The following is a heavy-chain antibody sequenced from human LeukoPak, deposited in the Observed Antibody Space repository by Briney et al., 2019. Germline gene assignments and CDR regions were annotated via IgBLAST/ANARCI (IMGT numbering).Heavy chain of an antibody. CDR2: INPSGGTT. J-gene: IGHJ6*02. CDR3: AGGGSDLVTTIRYYYGMDV. CDR1: GYSFTSFY. V-gene: IGHV1-46*01. D-gene: IGHD5-12*01. Sequence: GASVKVSCKASGYSFTSFYMHWVRQAPGQGLEWMGIINPSGGTTFSAQKFQGRVTMTRDTSTSTVYMELRSLRSEDTAVYYCAGGGSDLVTTIRYYYGMDVWGQGTTVTVSS.